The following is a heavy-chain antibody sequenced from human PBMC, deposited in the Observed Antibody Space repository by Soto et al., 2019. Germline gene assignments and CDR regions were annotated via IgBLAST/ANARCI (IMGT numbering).Heavy chain of an antibody. CDR3: ARVVYYYDSSGYYSPLDY. CDR1: GYTFTSYG. D-gene: IGHD3-22*01. J-gene: IGHJ4*02. Sequence: ASGKVSCKASGYTFTSYGISWLRQVPGQGLEWMGWISAYNGNTNYAQKLQGRVTMTTDTSTSTAYMELRSLRSDDTAVYYCARVVYYYDSSGYYSPLDYWGQGTLVTVSS. V-gene: IGHV1-18*01. CDR2: ISAYNGNT.